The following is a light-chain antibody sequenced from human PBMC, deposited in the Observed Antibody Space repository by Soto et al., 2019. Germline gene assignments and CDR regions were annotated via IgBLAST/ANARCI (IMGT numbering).Light chain of an antibody. J-gene: IGLJ2*01. CDR3: RSYTRNMTAHLI. CDR1: NSDVGAYNF. CDR2: GVT. V-gene: IGLV2-14*01. Sequence: QSVLTQPASVSGSPGQSITISCTGTNSDVGAYNFVSWYQHHPDKAPKLIIYGVTNRPSGISNRFSGSKSGNTASLTISGLQTEDEAHYYCRSYTRNMTAHLIFGGGTKLTVL.